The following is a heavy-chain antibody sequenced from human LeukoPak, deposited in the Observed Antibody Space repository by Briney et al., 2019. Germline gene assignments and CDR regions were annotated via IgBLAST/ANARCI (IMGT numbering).Heavy chain of an antibody. CDR1: GFTFSRYG. V-gene: IGHV3-30*03. D-gene: IGHD6-6*01. CDR3: ARNIAARPSGWFDP. J-gene: IGHJ5*02. CDR2: ISYDRSNE. Sequence: GGSLRLSCAASGFTFSRYGMHWVRQAPGKGLEWVAAISYDRSNEYYADSVKGRFTISRDNSKNTLYLQMNSLRAEDTAVYYCARNIAARPSGWFDPWGQGTLVTVSS.